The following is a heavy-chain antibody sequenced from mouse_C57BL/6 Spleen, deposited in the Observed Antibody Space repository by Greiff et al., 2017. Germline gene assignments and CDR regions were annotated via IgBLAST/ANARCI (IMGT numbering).Heavy chain of an antibody. CDR3: ARPYGYDEGYYAMDY. CDR2: IWSGGST. Sequence: QVQLQQSGPGLVQPSQSLSITCTVSGFSLTSYGVHWVRQSPGKGLEWLGVIWSGGSTDNNAAFISRLSISKDNSKSQIFFKMNSLQADDTAIYYCARPYGYDEGYYAMDYWGQGTSDTVSS. D-gene: IGHD2-2*01. CDR1: GFSLTSYG. V-gene: IGHV2-2*01. J-gene: IGHJ4*01.